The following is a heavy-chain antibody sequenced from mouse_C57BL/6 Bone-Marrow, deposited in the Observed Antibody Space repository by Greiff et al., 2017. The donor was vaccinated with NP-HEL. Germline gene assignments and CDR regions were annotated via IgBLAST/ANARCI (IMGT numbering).Heavy chain of an antibody. Sequence: VQLQQSVAELVRPGASVKLSCTASGFTITNTYMHWVKQRPDQGLEWIGRIVPAHGNTKYAPKFQGKATITADTSSNTAYLQLSSLTSEDTAIYYCARVYYGNYVDWYFDVWGTGTTVTVSS. CDR3: ARVYYGNYVDWYFDV. J-gene: IGHJ1*03. CDR2: IVPAHGNT. V-gene: IGHV14-3*01. D-gene: IGHD2-1*01. CDR1: GFTITNTY.